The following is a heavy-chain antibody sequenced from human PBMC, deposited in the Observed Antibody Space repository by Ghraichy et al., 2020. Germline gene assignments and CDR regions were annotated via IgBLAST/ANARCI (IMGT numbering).Heavy chain of an antibody. CDR1: GFTFSSYG. Sequence: GGSLRLSCAASGFTFSSYGMHWVRQAPGKGLEWVAVISYDGSNKYYADSVKGRFTISRDNSKNTLYLQMNSLRAEDTAVYYCAKSYYYDSSGYPHWGQGTLVTVSS. V-gene: IGHV3-30*18. D-gene: IGHD3-22*01. CDR3: AKSYYYDSSGYPH. J-gene: IGHJ4*02. CDR2: ISYDGSNK.